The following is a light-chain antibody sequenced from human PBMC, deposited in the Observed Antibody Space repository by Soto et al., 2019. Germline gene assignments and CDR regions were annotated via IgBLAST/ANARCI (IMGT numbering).Light chain of an antibody. J-gene: IGKJ4*01. V-gene: IGKV3-15*01. CDR2: VSS. Sequence: LGSRPISTKKRVTLSCRASQSVSSNLAWYQQKPGQAPRLRIYVSSTRATGIPARFSGSGSGTEFTLTIRSFQPEDFASDYCQVSNCLPRTFGGGTKVAIK. CDR3: QVSNCLPRT. CDR1: QSVSSN.